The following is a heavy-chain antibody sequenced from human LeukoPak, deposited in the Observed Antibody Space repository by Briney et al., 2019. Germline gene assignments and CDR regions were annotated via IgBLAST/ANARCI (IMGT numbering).Heavy chain of an antibody. J-gene: IGHJ4*02. D-gene: IGHD7-27*01. V-gene: IGHV3-30*02. CDR1: GFTFSSYG. Sequence: GGSLRLSCAASGFTFSSYGMHWVRQAPGKGLEWVAFIRYDGSNKYYADSVKGRFTISRDNSKNTLYLQMNSLRAEDTAVYYCAEGQLGAEILGDSWGQGNLVTVSS. CDR3: AEGQLGAEILGDS. CDR2: IRYDGSNK.